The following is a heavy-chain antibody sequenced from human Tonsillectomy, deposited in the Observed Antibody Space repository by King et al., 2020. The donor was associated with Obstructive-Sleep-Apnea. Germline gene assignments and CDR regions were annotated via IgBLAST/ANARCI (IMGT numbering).Heavy chain of an antibody. CDR3: ARDDSSSRRFFDC. CDR2: IRSSSSYI. Sequence: VQLVESGGGLVKPGGSLRLSCAASGFTFSSYSMNWVRQAPGKGLEWVASIRSSSSYIHYADSAKGRFTISRDNAKNSLYLQMNSLRGDDTAVYYCARDDSSSRRFFDCWGQGTLVTVSS. V-gene: IGHV3-21*01. CDR1: GFTFSSYS. J-gene: IGHJ4*02. D-gene: IGHD6-13*01.